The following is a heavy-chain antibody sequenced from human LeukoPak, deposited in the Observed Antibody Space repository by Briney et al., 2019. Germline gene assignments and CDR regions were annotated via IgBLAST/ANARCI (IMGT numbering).Heavy chain of an antibody. D-gene: IGHD5-24*01. CDR2: ISSSSSYI. V-gene: IGHV3-21*01. J-gene: IGHJ6*02. CDR3: ARPQMATITRYYGMDV. Sequence: NPGGSLRLSCAAPGFTFSSYSMNWVRQAPGKGLEWVSSISSSSSYIYYADSVKGRFTISRDNAKNSLYLQMNSLRAEDTAVYYCARPQMATITRYYGMDVWGQGTTVTVSS. CDR1: GFTFSSYS.